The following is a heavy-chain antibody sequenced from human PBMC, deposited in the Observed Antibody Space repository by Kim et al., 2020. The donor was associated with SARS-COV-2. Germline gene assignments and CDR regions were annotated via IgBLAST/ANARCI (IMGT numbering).Heavy chain of an antibody. Sequence: ASVKVSCKASGYTFTSYAMHWVRQAPGQRLEWMGWINAGNGNTKYSQKFQGRVTITRDTSASTAYMELSSLRSEDTAIYYCARDTDGSSSGWWSSNYYYYGMDVWGQGTTVTVSS. D-gene: IGHD6-19*01. J-gene: IGHJ6*02. CDR3: ARDTDGSSSGWWSSNYYYYGMDV. CDR1: GYTFTSYA. CDR2: INAGNGNT. V-gene: IGHV1-3*01.